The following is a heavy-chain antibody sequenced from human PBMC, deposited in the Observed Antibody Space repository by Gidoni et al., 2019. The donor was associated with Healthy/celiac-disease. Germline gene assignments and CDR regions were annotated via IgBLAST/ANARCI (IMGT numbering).Heavy chain of an antibody. CDR2: ISSSSSYI. CDR3: ARSRGAVAAQGNY. D-gene: IGHD6-19*01. Sequence: EVQLVESGGGLVKPGGSLRLSCAASGFTFSSYSMNWVRQAPGKGLEWVSSISSSSSYIYYADSVKGRFTISRDNAKNSLYLQMNSLRAEDTAVYYCARSRGAVAAQGNYWGQGTLVTVSS. J-gene: IGHJ4*02. V-gene: IGHV3-21*01. CDR1: GFTFSSYS.